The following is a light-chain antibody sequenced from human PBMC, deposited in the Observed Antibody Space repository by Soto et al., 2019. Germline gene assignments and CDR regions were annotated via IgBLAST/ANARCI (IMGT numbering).Light chain of an antibody. V-gene: IGKV1-5*03. J-gene: IGKJ1*01. CDR2: KAS. CDR1: QTISSW. Sequence: DIQMTQSPSTLSGSVGDRVTITCRASQTISSWLAWYQQKPGKAPKLLIYKASTLKSGVPSRFSGSGSGTGFTLTISGLQPDDFATYYCQQYNAFWTFGQGTKVDIK. CDR3: QQYNAFWT.